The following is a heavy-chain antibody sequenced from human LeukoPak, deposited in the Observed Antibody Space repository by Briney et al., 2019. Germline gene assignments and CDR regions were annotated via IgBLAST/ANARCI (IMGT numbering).Heavy chain of an antibody. J-gene: IGHJ3*02. CDR1: GGSISSGGYY. CDR3: AREPAQLRFLDWGAFDI. Sequence: SQTLSLTCTVSGGSISSGGYYWSWIRQPPGKGLEGIGYIYHSGSTYYNPSLKSRVTISVDRSKNQFSLKLSSVTAADTAVYYCAREPAQLRFLDWGAFDIWGQGTMVTVSS. CDR2: IYHSGST. D-gene: IGHD3-3*01. V-gene: IGHV4-30-2*01.